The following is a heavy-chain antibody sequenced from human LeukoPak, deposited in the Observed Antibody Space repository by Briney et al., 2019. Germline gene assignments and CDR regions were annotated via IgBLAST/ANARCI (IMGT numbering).Heavy chain of an antibody. D-gene: IGHD3-10*01. CDR1: GYSISSGYY. CDR2: IYHSGST. CDR3: ARTITMVRGVIITGWFDP. V-gene: IGHV4-38-2*02. Sequence: PSETLSLTCTVSGYSISSGYYWGWIRQPPGKGLEWIGSIYHSGSTYYNPSLKSRVTISVDTSKNQFSLRLSSVTAADTAVYYCARTITMVRGVIITGWFDPWGQGTLVTVSS. J-gene: IGHJ5*02.